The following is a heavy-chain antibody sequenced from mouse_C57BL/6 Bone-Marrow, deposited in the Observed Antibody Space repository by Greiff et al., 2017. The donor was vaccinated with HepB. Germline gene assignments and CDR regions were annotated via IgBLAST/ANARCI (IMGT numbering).Heavy chain of an antibody. CDR2: ISYDGSN. V-gene: IGHV3-6*01. D-gene: IGHD1-1*01. Sequence: DVKLQESGPGLVKPSQSLSLTCSVTGYSINSGYYWNWIRQFPGNKLEWMGYISYDGSNNYNPSLKNRISITRDPSTNQFFLKLNSVTNEDTATYYGARDRFTTVVATRYFDVWGTGTTVTVSS. CDR1: GYSINSGYY. J-gene: IGHJ1*03. CDR3: ARDRFTTVVATRYFDV.